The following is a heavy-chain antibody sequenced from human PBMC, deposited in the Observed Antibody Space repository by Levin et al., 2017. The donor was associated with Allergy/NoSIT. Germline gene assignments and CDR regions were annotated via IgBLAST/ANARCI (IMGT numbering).Heavy chain of an antibody. V-gene: IGHV1-2*06. CDR2: INPNSGGI. CDR3: ARGLYFYGSPDDY. J-gene: IGHJ4*02. Sequence: PAASVKVSCKASGYLFTAYYIHWVRQAPGQGLEWMGRINPNSGGINYGQKFQGRVTMTTDTSISTVYMELSGLRSDDTALYYCARGLYFYGSPDDYWGQGTLVTVSS. CDR1: GYLFTAYY. D-gene: IGHD3-10*01.